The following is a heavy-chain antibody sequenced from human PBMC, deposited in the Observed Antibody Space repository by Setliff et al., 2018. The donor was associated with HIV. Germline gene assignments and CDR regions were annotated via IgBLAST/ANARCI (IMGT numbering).Heavy chain of an antibody. J-gene: IGHJ6*03. CDR2: IYYSGST. CDR1: GDSISSGGYY. CDR3: ASAYCGGDCYSRTRKFYYYYYMDV. V-gene: IGHV4-31*03. Sequence: SETLSLTCTVSGDSISSGGYYWSWIRQHPGKGLEWIGYIYYSGSTFYNPSLKSRLTISVDTSKNQFSLKLTSLTAADTAVYYCASAYCGGDCYSRTRKFYYYYYMDVWGKGTTVTVSS. D-gene: IGHD2-21*02.